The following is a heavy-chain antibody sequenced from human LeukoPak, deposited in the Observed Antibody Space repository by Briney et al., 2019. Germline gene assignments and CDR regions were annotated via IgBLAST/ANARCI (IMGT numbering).Heavy chain of an antibody. Sequence: SETLSLTCTVSGGSISSGGYYWSWIRQHPGKGLEWIGYIYYSGSTYYNPSLKSRVTISVDTSKNQFSLKLSSVTAADTAVYYCASHRNYDPIDYWGQGTLVTVSS. J-gene: IGHJ4*02. CDR3: ASHRNYDPIDY. CDR1: GGSISSGGYY. D-gene: IGHD4-11*01. CDR2: IYYSGST. V-gene: IGHV4-31*03.